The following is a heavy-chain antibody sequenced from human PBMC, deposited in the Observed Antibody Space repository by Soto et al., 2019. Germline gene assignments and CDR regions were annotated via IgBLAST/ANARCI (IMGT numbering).Heavy chain of an antibody. CDR2: IKSKVDGGTT. Sequence: QLVESGGGLVKPGESLRLSCAASGFIFSNAWMSWVRQAPGKGLEWVGRIKSKVDGGTTDYAAPVKDRFIISRDDSKKTLYLQMNSLKTEDTAVYYCSLRFGGQHYWGQGTSVTVSS. CDR1: GFIFSNAW. D-gene: IGHD3-10*01. V-gene: IGHV3-15*07. J-gene: IGHJ4*02. CDR3: SLRFGGQHY.